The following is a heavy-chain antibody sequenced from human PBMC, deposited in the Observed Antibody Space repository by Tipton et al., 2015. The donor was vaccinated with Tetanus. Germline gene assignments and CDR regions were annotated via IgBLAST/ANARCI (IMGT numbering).Heavy chain of an antibody. V-gene: IGHV4-31*02. D-gene: IGHD1-14*01. J-gene: IGHJ4*02. CDR3: ARGTGDY. Sequence: LRLSCTVSGGSISSDGAYWSWIRQHPGEGLEWIGYISNSGSTYYNPSLKSRVTISVDTPKNQFSLKLSSVTAADTAVYYCARGTGDYWGQGTLVTVSS. CDR2: ISNSGST. CDR1: GGSISSDGAY.